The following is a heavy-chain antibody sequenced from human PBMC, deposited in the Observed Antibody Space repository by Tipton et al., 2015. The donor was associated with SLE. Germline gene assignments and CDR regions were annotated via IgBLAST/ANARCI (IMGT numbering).Heavy chain of an antibody. J-gene: IGHJ3*02. V-gene: IGHV4-30-2*01. Sequence: TLSLTCTVSGGSVSSGSYYWSWIRQPPGKGLEWIGYIYHSGSTYYNPSLKSRVTISVDTSKNQFSLKLSSVTAADTAVYYCARGGGHDAFDIWGQGTMVTVSS. CDR2: IYHSGST. CDR3: ARGGGHDAFDI. D-gene: IGHD4-23*01. CDR1: GGSVSSGSYY.